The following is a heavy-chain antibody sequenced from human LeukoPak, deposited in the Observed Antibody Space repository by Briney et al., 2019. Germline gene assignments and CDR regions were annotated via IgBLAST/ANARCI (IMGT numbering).Heavy chain of an antibody. CDR1: GGTFSSYA. CDR2: IIPIFGTA. CDR3: ARGHLGYSSGWYKHVSSFPFDY. D-gene: IGHD6-19*01. V-gene: IGHV1-69*13. J-gene: IGHJ4*02. Sequence: ASVKVSSKASGGTFSSYAISWVRQAPGQGLEWMGGIIPIFGTANYAQKFQGRVTITADESTSTAYMELSSLRSEDTAVYYCARGHLGYSSGWYKHVSSFPFDYWGQGTLVTVSS.